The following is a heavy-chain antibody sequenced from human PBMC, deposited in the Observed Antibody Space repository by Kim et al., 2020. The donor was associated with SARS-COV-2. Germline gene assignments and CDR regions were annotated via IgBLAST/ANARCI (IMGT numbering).Heavy chain of an antibody. J-gene: IGHJ6*02. CDR3: ARESRYSYSGYYYGMDV. CDR2: MTTDGSST. D-gene: IGHD5-18*01. Sequence: GSLRLSCAASGFTFSSYWMHWVRQAPGKGLVWVSRMTTDGSSTSYADSVKGRFTISRDNAKNTLYLQMNSLRAEDTAVYYCARESRYSYSGYYYGMDVWGQGTTVTVSS. CDR1: GFTFSSYW. V-gene: IGHV3-74*01.